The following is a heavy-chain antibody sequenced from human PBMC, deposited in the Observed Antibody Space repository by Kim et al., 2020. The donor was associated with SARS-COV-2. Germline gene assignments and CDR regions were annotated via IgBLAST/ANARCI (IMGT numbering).Heavy chain of an antibody. V-gene: IGHV4-39*01. CDR3: ARLGDTAMDDYYYYGMDV. J-gene: IGHJ6*02. D-gene: IGHD5-18*01. Sequence: SETLSLTCTVSGGSISSSSYYWGWIRQPPGKGLEWIGSIYYSGSTYYNPSLKSRVTISVDTSKNQFSLKLSSVTAADTAVYYCARLGDTAMDDYYYYGMDVWGQGTTVTVSS. CDR1: GGSISSSSYY. CDR2: IYYSGST.